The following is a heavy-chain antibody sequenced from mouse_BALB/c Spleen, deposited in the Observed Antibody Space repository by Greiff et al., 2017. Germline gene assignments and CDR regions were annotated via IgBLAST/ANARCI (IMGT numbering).Heavy chain of an antibody. V-gene: IGHV1S81*02. D-gene: IGHD1-1*01. CDR1: GYTFTSYY. CDR2: INPSNGGT. Sequence: QVQLQQSGAELVKPGASVKLSCKASGYTFTSYYMYWVKQRPGQGLEWIGEINPSNGGTNFNEKFKSKATLTVDKSSSTAYMQLSSLTSEDSAVYYYTWDYYGSTFYAMDYWGQGTSVTVSS. CDR3: TWDYYGSTFYAMDY. J-gene: IGHJ4*01.